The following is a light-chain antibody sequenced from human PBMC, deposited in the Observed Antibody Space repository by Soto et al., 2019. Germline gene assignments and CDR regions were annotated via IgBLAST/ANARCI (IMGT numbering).Light chain of an antibody. V-gene: IGLV2-14*01. CDR1: SSDVDDYNF. J-gene: IGLJ1*01. CDR2: DVS. CDR3: TSYTSSSTLYV. Sequence: QSVLTQPAAVSGSPGQSITISCTGTSSDVDDYNFVSWYQQHPSKAPKLMNYDVSNRPSGVSNRFSGSKSANTASLTISGLQAEDEADYYCTSYTSSSTLYVFGTGTKVTVL.